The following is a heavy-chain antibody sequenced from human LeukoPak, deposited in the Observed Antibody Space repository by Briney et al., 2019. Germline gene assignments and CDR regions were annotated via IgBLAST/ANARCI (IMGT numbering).Heavy chain of an antibody. D-gene: IGHD2-2*01. J-gene: IGHJ4*02. CDR2: FNPENGEI. CDR3: ATEGSISASGFDS. Sequence: ASVKVSCKVAGYTLIQLAVHWVRQAPGKGLEWMGGFNPENGEIIYAQSLEGRAAMTEDTSKDTAYMELSSLRSEDTAVYYCATEGSISASGFDSWGQGTLVTVSS. CDR1: GYTLIQLA. V-gene: IGHV1-24*01.